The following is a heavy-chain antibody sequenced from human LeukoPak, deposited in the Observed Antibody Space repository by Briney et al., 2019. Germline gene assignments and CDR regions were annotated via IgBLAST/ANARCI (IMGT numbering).Heavy chain of an antibody. D-gene: IGHD3-3*01. V-gene: IGHV3-15*07. Sequence: GGSLRLSCAASGFTFSNAWMNWVRQAPGKGLEWVGRIKSKTDGGTTDYAAPVKGRFTISRDDSKNTLYLQMNSLKTEDTAVYYCTTGTGYDFWSGYYYRSWEFDYWGQGTLVTVSS. CDR2: IKSKTDGGTT. J-gene: IGHJ4*02. CDR1: GFTFSNAW. CDR3: TTGTGYDFWSGYYYRSWEFDY.